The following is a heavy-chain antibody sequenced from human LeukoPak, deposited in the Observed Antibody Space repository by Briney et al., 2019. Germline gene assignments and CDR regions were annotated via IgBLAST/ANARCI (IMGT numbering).Heavy chain of an antibody. CDR2: INPNSGGT. Sequence: ASVKVSCKASGYTFTGYYMHWVRQAPGQGLEWMGWINPNSGGTNYAQKFQGRVTMTRDTSISTAYMELSRLRSDDTAVYYCAREAGTTVSWFDPWGQGTLVTVSS. J-gene: IGHJ5*02. V-gene: IGHV1-2*02. CDR1: GYTFTGYY. D-gene: IGHD1-1*01. CDR3: AREAGTTVSWFDP.